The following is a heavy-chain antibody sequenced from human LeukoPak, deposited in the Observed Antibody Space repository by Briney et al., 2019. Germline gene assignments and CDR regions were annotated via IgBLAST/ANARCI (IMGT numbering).Heavy chain of an antibody. CDR2: IYYSGST. D-gene: IGHD3-22*01. CDR3: AGRKGSGYYY. V-gene: IGHV4-59*08. CDR1: GGSISSYY. J-gene: IGHJ4*02. Sequence: PSETLSLTCTVSGGSISSYYWSWIRQPPGKGLEWIGYIYYSGSTNYNPSLKSRVTISVDTSKNQFSLKLSSVTAADTAVYYCAGRKGSGYYYWGQGTLVTVSS.